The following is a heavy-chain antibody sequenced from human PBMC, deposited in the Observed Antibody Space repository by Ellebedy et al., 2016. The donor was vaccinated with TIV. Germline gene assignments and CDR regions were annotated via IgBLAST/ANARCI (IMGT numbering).Heavy chain of an antibody. V-gene: IGHV3-23*03. J-gene: IGHJ4*02. Sequence: GESLKISCAASGFTFSSYAMSWVRQAPGKGLEWVSIIYSGGSIYYADSVKGRFTISRDNSKNTLFLQMNSLRAEDTAVYYCAKGRGGGSDSSAPRYYFDYWGLGTLVTVSS. D-gene: IGHD3-22*01. CDR2: IYSGGSI. CDR3: AKGRGGGSDSSAPRYYFDY. CDR1: GFTFSSYA.